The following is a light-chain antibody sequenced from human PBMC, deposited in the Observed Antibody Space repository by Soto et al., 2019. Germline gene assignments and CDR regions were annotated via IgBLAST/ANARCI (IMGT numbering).Light chain of an antibody. J-gene: IGKJ1*01. CDR2: KAS. Sequence: DIQMTQSPSTLSGSVGDRVTITCRASQTISSWLAWYQQKPGKAPKLLIYKASTLKSGVPSRFSGSGSGTEFTLTINSLQPDDFATYYCQHYNIYSEAFGQGTKVELK. CDR3: QHYNIYSEA. CDR1: QTISSW. V-gene: IGKV1-5*03.